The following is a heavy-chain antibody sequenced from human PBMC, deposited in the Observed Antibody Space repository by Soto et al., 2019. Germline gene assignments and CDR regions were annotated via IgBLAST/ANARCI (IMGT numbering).Heavy chain of an antibody. CDR3: ARDLLLLWFAKSHNGFDP. CDR1: GGSISSYY. Sequence: SETLSLTCTVSGGSISSYYWSWIRQPAGKGLEWIGRIYTSGSTNYNPSLKSRVTMSVDTSKNQFSLKLSSVTAADTAVYYCARDLLLLWFAKSHNGFDPWGQGTMVTVSS. CDR2: IYTSGST. D-gene: IGHD3-10*01. J-gene: IGHJ5*02. V-gene: IGHV4-4*07.